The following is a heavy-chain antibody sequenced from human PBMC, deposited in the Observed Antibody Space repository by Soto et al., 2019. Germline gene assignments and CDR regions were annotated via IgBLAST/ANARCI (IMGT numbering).Heavy chain of an antibody. J-gene: IGHJ6*02. CDR3: ARGKEINMIVVDGMDV. V-gene: IGHV1-2*02. D-gene: IGHD3-22*01. CDR1: GYTFTGYY. Sequence: ASVKVSCKASGYTFTGYYMHWVRQAPGQGLEWMGWINPNSGGTNYAQKFQGRVTMTRDTSISTAYMELSRLRSDDTAVYYCARGKEINMIVVDGMDVWGQGTTVTVSS. CDR2: INPNSGGT.